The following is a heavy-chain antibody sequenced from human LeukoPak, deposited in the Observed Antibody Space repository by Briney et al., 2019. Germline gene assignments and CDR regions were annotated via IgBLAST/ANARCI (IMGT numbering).Heavy chain of an antibody. J-gene: IGHJ5*02. D-gene: IGHD4-23*01. V-gene: IGHV3-30-3*01. CDR2: ISYDGSNK. CDR3: TRVGGKTPRWFDP. CDR1: GFTFSGYP. Sequence: PGGSLRLSCAASGFTFSGYPIHWVRQAPGKGLEWVAVISYDGSNKYYADSVKGRFTISRDNSKNTLYLQMNSLRVEDTAMYYCTRVGGKTPRWFDPWGQGTLVTVSS.